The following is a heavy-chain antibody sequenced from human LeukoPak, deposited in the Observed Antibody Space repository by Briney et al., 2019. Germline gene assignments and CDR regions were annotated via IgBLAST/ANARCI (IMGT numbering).Heavy chain of an antibody. D-gene: IGHD6-13*01. CDR2: ICYSGST. CDR1: GGSLSSYC. J-gene: IGHJ4*02. Sequence: KPSETLSLTCSVSGGSLSSYCWDWLRQPPGKGLEWIGYICYSGSTNYNPSLKSRVTMSIDTSKNQFSLKLSSVTAADTAVYYCARQVTATGPVDYWGQGTLVTVSS. CDR3: ARQVTATGPVDY. V-gene: IGHV4-59*08.